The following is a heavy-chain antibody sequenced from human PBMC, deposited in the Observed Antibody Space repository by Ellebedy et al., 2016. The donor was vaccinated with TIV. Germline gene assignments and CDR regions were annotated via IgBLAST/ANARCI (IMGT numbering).Heavy chain of an antibody. CDR2: ILHSGST. Sequence: MPSETLSLTCTVSGGSIRSSSYYWGWIRQPPGKGLEWIGSILHSGSTYYNPSLKRRVTISVDTSKNQFSLKLSSVTAADRAVYYCARGLGIARYWGQGTLVTVSS. CDR3: ARGLGIARY. D-gene: IGHD6-13*01. J-gene: IGHJ4*02. CDR1: GGSIRSSSYY. V-gene: IGHV4-39*07.